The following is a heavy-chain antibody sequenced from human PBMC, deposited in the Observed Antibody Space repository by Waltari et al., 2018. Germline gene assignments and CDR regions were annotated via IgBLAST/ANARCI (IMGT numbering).Heavy chain of an antibody. V-gene: IGHV7-4-1*02. Sequence: QVQLVQSGSELQKPGASVKVSCKTSGYTFTNYAMNWVRQAPGQGLEWMGWPNANTGNPSYAQGFTGRFVFSLDTSVATAYLEINDLKAEDTAVYYCAKDQIPLGTHSDGFDIWGQGTMVTVSS. CDR3: AKDQIPLGTHSDGFDI. CDR2: PNANTGNP. J-gene: IGHJ3*02. D-gene: IGHD2-2*02. CDR1: GYTFTNYA.